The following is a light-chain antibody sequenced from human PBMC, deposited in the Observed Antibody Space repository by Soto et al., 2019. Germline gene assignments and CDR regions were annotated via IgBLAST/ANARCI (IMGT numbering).Light chain of an antibody. CDR1: QTISSW. V-gene: IGKV1-5*03. CDR3: QQYNTYPWT. Sequence: DIQMTQSPSTLSASVGDRVTITCRASQTISSWLAWYQQKPGKAPKLLIYKASILQSGVPSRFSGSGSGTEFTLTISSLQPDDLATYYCQQYNTYPWTFGQGTKVEIK. CDR2: KAS. J-gene: IGKJ1*01.